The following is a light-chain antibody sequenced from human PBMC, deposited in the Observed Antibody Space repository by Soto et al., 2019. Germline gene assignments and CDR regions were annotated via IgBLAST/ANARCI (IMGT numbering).Light chain of an antibody. CDR1: QNINIY. CDR2: AAS. J-gene: IGKJ3*01. CDR3: QQSYSAPFT. V-gene: IGKV1-39*01. Sequence: DTQMTQSPASLSASVGDRVTITCRASQNINIYVNWYQQKTGKAPKLLIYAASTLQTGVPLRFSGSGSGTDFTLTISSLQAEDFAIYYCQQSYSAPFTFGPGTKVDNK.